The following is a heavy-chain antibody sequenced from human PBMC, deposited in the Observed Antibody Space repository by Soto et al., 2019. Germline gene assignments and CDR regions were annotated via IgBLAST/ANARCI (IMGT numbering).Heavy chain of an antibody. D-gene: IGHD3-22*01. CDR2: IYSSGST. CDR3: ARAYDSNGNHAFDI. J-gene: IGHJ3*02. CDR1: GGSISGYF. V-gene: IGHV4-4*07. Sequence: SETLSLTCSVSGGSISGYFWSWIRQPAGKGLDWIGRIYSSGSTNYNPSLNSRITMSVDTSKNQFSLKLSSVSAADTAVYYCARAYDSNGNHAFDIWGQGTLVTV.